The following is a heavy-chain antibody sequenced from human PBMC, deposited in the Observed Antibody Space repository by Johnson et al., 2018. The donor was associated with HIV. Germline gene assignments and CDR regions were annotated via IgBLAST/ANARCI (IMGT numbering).Heavy chain of an antibody. V-gene: IGHV3-33*01. J-gene: IGHJ3*02. CDR1: GFTFSSYG. CDR2: IWYDGSNK. CDR3: ARVTRYNWNSDAFDI. D-gene: IGHD1-1*01. Sequence: QVQLVESGGGVVQPGRSLRLSCAASGFTFSSYGMHWVRQAPGKGLEWVAVIWYDGSNKYYADSVKGRFTNSRDNSKNTLYLQMNSLRAEDTAVYYCARVTRYNWNSDAFDIWGQGTMVTVSS.